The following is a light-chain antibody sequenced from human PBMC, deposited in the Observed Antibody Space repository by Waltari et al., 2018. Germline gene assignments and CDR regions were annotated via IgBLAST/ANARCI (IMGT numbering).Light chain of an antibody. Sequence: EIVLTQSPGTLSLSPGERATLSCRASQGTSSSYLAWYQQKPGQAPRLLIYGASSRATGIPDRFSGSGSGTDFTLTISRMEPEDFAVYYCQQYGSSPTFGQGTKVEIK. J-gene: IGKJ1*01. CDR1: QGTSSSY. CDR3: QQYGSSPT. CDR2: GAS. V-gene: IGKV3-20*01.